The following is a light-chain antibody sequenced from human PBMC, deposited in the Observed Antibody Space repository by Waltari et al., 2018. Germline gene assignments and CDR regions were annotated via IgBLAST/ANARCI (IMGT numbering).Light chain of an antibody. CDR2: DKN. V-gene: IGLV3-19*01. Sequence: SSELTQDPAVSVAMGQTVRLTCQGDSLRSYYASWYQKRPGQAPRLVMYDKNNRPSGVPDRFSGSSSHNTASLTITGAQAEDEASYYCHSRDASGVGGSFGGGTKLTVL. J-gene: IGLJ2*01. CDR1: SLRSYY. CDR3: HSRDASGVGGS.